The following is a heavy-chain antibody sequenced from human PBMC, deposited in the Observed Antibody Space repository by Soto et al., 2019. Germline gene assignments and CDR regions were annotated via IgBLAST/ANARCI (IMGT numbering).Heavy chain of an antibody. CDR2: INHSGST. D-gene: IGHD3-10*01. CDR1: GGSFSAYY. CDR3: ARGGPTTSYYLSL. V-gene: IGHV4-34*01. J-gene: IGHJ4*02. Sequence: SETLSLTCAVFGGSFSAYYWNWARQPPGKGLEWIGEINHSGSTNYNASLKSRVTMSVDPSKNQFSLKVPSVTAADTALYFCARGGPTTSYYLSLWGQGTQVTVSS.